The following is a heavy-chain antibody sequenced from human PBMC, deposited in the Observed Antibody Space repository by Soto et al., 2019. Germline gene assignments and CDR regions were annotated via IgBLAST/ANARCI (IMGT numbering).Heavy chain of an antibody. D-gene: IGHD4-17*01. CDR3: ATDLWTTVVTDAFDI. Sequence: LRLSCAASGFTFSSYWMSWVRQAPGKGLEWVANIKQDGSEKYYVDSVKGRFTISRDNAKNSLYLQMNSLRAEDTAVYYCATDLWTTVVTDAFDIWGQGTMVTVSS. V-gene: IGHV3-7*01. J-gene: IGHJ3*02. CDR2: IKQDGSEK. CDR1: GFTFSSYW.